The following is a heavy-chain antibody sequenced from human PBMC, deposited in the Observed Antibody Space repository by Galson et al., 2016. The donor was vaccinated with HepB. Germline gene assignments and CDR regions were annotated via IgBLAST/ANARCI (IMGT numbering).Heavy chain of an antibody. CDR1: GGSFNGNY. J-gene: IGHJ6*02. CDR3: ASGRLKKIYLTVAPREYYFRYSGLGV. CDR2: IINSGGT. D-gene: IGHD2/OR15-2a*01. Sequence: SETLSLTCAVHGGSFNGNYWSWIRQPPGKGLQWIGEIINSGGTKYNPSLKSLLTMSFDTSSNQLSLNLTSITAAETAVYFCASGRLKKIYLTVAPREYYFRYSGLGVWGQGTTVTVSS. V-gene: IGHV4-34*12.